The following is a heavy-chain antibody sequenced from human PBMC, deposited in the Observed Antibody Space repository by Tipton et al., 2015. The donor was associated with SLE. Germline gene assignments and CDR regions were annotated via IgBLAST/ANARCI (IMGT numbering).Heavy chain of an antibody. CDR1: GGSFSGYY. D-gene: IGHD3/OR15-3a*01. Sequence: TLSLTCAVYGGSFSGYYWSWIRQPPGKGLEWIGEINHSGSTNYNPSLKSRVTISVDTSKNHFSLKLSSVTAADTAVYYCAREGGWTFGIDVWGQGTTVTVSS. V-gene: IGHV4-34*01. CDR2: INHSGST. J-gene: IGHJ6*02. CDR3: AREGGWTFGIDV.